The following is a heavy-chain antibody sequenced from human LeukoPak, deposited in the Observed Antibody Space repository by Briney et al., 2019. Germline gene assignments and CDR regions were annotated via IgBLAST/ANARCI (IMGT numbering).Heavy chain of an antibody. CDR2: ISAYNGNT. D-gene: IGHD6-13*01. CDR1: GYTFTSYG. V-gene: IGHV1-18*01. J-gene: IGHJ6*02. CDR3: ARGVAAAEDYYYGMDV. Sequence: ASVKFSCKASGYTFTSYGISWVRQAPGQGLEWMGWISAYNGNTNYAQKLQGRVTMTTDTSTSTAYMELRSLRSDDTAVYYCARGVAAAEDYYYGMDVWGQGTTVTVSS.